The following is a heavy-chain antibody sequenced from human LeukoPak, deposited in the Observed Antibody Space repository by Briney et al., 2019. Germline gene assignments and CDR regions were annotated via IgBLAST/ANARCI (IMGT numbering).Heavy chain of an antibody. Sequence: SETLSLTCAVYGGSFSGYYWSWIRQPPGKGLEWIGEINHSGSTNYNPSLKSRVTISVDTSKNQFSLKLSSVTAADTAVYYCARGTVGYCSSTSCYAPSYGMDVWGQGTTVTVSS. V-gene: IGHV4-34*01. CDR1: GGSFSGYY. CDR3: ARGTVGYCSSTSCYAPSYGMDV. J-gene: IGHJ6*02. D-gene: IGHD2-2*01. CDR2: INHSGST.